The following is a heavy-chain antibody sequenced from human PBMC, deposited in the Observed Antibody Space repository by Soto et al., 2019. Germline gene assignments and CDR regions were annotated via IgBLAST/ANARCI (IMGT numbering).Heavy chain of an antibody. J-gene: IGHJ4*02. D-gene: IGHD3-16*01. V-gene: IGHV1-2*04. CDR1: GYTFTGYY. Sequence: QVQLVQSGAEVKKPGASVKVCCKASGYTFTGYYMHWVRQAPGQGLEWMGWINPNSGGTNYAQKFQGWVTMTRDTSISTAYMELSRLRSDDTAVYYCARAVGGGYWVYFDYWGQGTLVTVSS. CDR2: INPNSGGT. CDR3: ARAVGGGYWVYFDY.